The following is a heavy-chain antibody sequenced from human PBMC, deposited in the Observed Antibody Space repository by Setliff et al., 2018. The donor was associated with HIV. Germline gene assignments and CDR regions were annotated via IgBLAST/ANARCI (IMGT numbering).Heavy chain of an antibody. CDR3: ARDHPHVGWFSISWDDYFMDV. CDR1: GDSITSHY. V-gene: IGHV4-4*07. Sequence: SETLSLTCTVSGDSITSHYWSWIRQPAGKGLEWIGRIYSSGRTNYNPSLKSRFTMALDTSRNEVSLKVSSVTAADAAVYYCARDHPHVGWFSISWDDYFMDVWGQGTTVTVSS. CDR2: IYSSGRT. J-gene: IGHJ6*03. D-gene: IGHD3-10*01.